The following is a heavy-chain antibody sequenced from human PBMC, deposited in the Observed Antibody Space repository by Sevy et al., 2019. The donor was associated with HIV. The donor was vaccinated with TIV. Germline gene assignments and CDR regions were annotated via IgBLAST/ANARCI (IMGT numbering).Heavy chain of an antibody. D-gene: IGHD3-22*01. Sequence: GGSLRLSCAASGFTFSYYSMNWVRQAPGKGLEWVSSISSSSSYIYYADSVKGRFTISRDNAKNSLYLQMNSLRAEDTAVCYCASPLDYYDSPSAYWGQGTLVNVSS. CDR3: ASPLDYYDSPSAY. V-gene: IGHV3-21*01. CDR1: GFTFSYYS. J-gene: IGHJ4*02. CDR2: ISSSSSYI.